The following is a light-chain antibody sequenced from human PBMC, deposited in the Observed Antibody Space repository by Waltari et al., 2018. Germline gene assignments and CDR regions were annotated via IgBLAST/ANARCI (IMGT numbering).Light chain of an antibody. Sequence: DIQMTQSPSTLSASVGDRVTIPCRARQTFSAWLALYQQKPGKAPNLLIYRASTLESGAPSTVSCSGTGTEIALTMNSLQPEDFATYVCHRNHAFSFTWTFGRGTSVEIK. CDR2: RAS. V-gene: IGKV1-5*03. CDR3: HRNHAFSFTWT. CDR1: QTFSAW. J-gene: IGKJ1*01.